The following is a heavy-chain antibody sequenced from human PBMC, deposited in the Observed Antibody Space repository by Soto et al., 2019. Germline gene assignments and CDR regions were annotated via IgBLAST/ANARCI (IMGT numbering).Heavy chain of an antibody. Sequence: QVQLQESGPGLVRPAETLSLTCTVSGGSVSSGHYYWSWSLQPPGKGLEWIGYISYTGSTHYNPSLKSPVTSSVDTSKNQFSLKMTSVTAADTAVYYCGTCGAGSGWLGGQGTLVTVSS. CDR1: GGSVSSGHYY. CDR3: GTCGAGSGWL. V-gene: IGHV4-61*01. D-gene: IGHD6-19*01. J-gene: IGHJ4*02. CDR2: ISYTGST.